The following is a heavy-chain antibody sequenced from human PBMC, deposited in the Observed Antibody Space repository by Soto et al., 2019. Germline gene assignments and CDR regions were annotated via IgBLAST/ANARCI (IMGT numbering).Heavy chain of an antibody. CDR3: ARDPDPNWNDGSPLDY. Sequence: SLRLSWAASGFTFSDYYMGWIRQAPGKGLEWVSYISSSGSTIYYADSVKGRFTISRDNAKNSLYLQMNSLRAEDTAVYYCARDPDPNWNDGSPLDYWGQGTLVTVSS. CDR1: GFTFSDYY. D-gene: IGHD1-20*01. CDR2: ISSSGSTI. J-gene: IGHJ4*02. V-gene: IGHV3-11*01.